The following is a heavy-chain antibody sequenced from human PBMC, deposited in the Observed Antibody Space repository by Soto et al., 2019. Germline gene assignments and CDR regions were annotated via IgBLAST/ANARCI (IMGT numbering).Heavy chain of an antibody. Sequence: SETLSLTCAVSGYSISGGYYWGWIRQPPGKGLEWIGSIYHSGSTYYNPSLKSRVTISVDTSKNQFSLKLSSVTAADTAVYYCARVLSEWELPNGNWFDHWGQGTLVTVSS. D-gene: IGHD1-26*01. CDR2: IYHSGST. CDR1: GYSISGGYY. V-gene: IGHV4-38-2*01. J-gene: IGHJ5*02. CDR3: ARVLSEWELPNGNWFDH.